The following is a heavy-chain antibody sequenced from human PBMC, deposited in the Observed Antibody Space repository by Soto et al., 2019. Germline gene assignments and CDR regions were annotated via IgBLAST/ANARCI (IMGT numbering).Heavy chain of an antibody. CDR1: RYVFTAYF. J-gene: IGHJ5*02. CDR2: INPNNGAT. Sequence: QVQLVQSGAEVKKPGASVKVSCKAPRYVFTAYFMHWVRQAPGQGLEWMGWINPNNGATHYGLSFQGRVTMTRDTSINTAYMELSSLRSDDTAVYYCASHDPGARFDPWGQGTLVIVSS. V-gene: IGHV1-2*02. D-gene: IGHD1-1*01. CDR3: ASHDPGARFDP.